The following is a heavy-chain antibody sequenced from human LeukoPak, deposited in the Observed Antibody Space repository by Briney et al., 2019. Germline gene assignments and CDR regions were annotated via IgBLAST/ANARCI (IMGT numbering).Heavy chain of an antibody. J-gene: IGHJ4*02. V-gene: IGHV4-38-2*02. D-gene: IGHD6-6*01. CDR2: FYHGGST. CDR3: ARAMSIAARPQTIFDY. CDR1: GGSISTGYY. Sequence: SETLSLTCTVSGGSISTGYYWDWIRQPPGKGLEWIGTFYHGGSTYYNPSLKSRVTISVDTSKNQFSLNLTSVTAADTAVYYCARAMSIAARPQTIFDYWGQGTLVTVSS.